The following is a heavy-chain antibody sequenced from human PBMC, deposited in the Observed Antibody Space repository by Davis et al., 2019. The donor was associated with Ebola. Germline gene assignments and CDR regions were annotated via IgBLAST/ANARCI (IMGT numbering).Heavy chain of an antibody. D-gene: IGHD1-1*01. CDR3: ARDTTRTTDDPYYSGMDV. J-gene: IGHJ6*02. Sequence: PGGSLRLSCAASGFTFSSYWMSWVRQAPGKGLEWVANIKQDGSEKYYVDSVKGRFTISRDNAKNSLYLQMNSLGAEDTAVYYCARDTTRTTDDPYYSGMDVWGQGTTVIVSS. CDR2: IKQDGSEK. V-gene: IGHV3-7*01. CDR1: GFTFSSYW.